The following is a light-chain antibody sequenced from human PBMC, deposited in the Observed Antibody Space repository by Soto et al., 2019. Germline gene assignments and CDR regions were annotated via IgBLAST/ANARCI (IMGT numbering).Light chain of an antibody. V-gene: IGKV1-39*01. CDR1: QSISSY. J-gene: IGKJ2*01. CDR2: AAS. CDR3: QQSTRNS. Sequence: IQMTQSPSSLSASVGDRVTITCRASQSISSYLNWYQQKPGKAPKLLIYAASSLQSGVPSRYSGSGSGTDFTLTLSSLQPDDFATYYCQQSTRNSCDQGTKLEIK.